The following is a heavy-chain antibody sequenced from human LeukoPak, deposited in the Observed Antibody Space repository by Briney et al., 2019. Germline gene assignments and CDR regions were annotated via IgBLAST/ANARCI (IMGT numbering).Heavy chain of an antibody. CDR2: IYYSGST. CDR3: ARGRITIFGADGRKENPNWFDP. J-gene: IGHJ5*02. D-gene: IGHD3-3*01. Sequence: SETLSLTCTVSGGSISSSTYYWGWIRQPPGKGLEWIGSIYYSGSTYYNPSLKSRVTISVDTSKNQFSLKLSSVTAADTAVYYCARGRITIFGADGRKENPNWFDPWGQGTLVTVSS. CDR1: GGSISSSTYY. V-gene: IGHV4-39*07.